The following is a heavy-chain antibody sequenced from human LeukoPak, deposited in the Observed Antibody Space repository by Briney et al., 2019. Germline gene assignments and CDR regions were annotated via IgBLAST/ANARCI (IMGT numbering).Heavy chain of an antibody. CDR3: ADYYASGSYPP. J-gene: IGHJ5*02. CDR2: ILSKTSGGTT. Sequence: GGSLRLSCAASGFVFSNAWMNWVRQAPGKGLEWVGRILSKTSGGTTDYATPVKGRFTISRDDSKNMLYLHMNSLQIEDTAVYYCADYYASGSYPPWGQGTLVTVSS. V-gene: IGHV3-15*07. D-gene: IGHD3-10*01. CDR1: GFVFSNAW.